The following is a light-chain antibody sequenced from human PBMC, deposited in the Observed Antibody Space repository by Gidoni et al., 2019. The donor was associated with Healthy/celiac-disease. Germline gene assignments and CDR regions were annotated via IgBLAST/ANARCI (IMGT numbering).Light chain of an antibody. CDR1: QSVSSY. CDR2: DAS. CDR3: QQRSNWLT. V-gene: IGKV3-11*01. J-gene: IGKJ4*01. Sequence: EIVLTQSPATLSLSPGDRATLSCRASQSVSSYLAWYQQKPGQAPRLLIYDASNRATGIPARFSGSGSGTDFTLTISSLEPEDFAVYYCQQRSNWLTFXGXTKVDIK.